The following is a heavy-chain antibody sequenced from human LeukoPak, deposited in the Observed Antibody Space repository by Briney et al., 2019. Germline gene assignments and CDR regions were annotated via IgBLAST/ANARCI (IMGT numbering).Heavy chain of an antibody. CDR2: INPNSGGT. CDR3: AREKRGYDYVWGSYRYTCWFDP. Sequence: ASVKVSCKASGYTFASYGISWVRQAPGQGLEWMGWINPNSGGTNYAQKFQGRVTMTRDTSISTAYMELSRLRSDDTAVYYCAREKRGYDYVWGSYRYTCWFDPWGQGTLVTVSS. D-gene: IGHD3-16*02. CDR1: GYTFASYG. V-gene: IGHV1-2*02. J-gene: IGHJ5*02.